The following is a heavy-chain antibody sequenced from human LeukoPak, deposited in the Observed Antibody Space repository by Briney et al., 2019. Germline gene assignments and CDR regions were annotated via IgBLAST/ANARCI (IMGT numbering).Heavy chain of an antibody. Sequence: GGSLRLSCAASGFTFSSYAMRWVRQAPGKGLEWVSAISGSGGSTYYADSVKGRFTISRDNSKNTLYLQMNSLRAEDTAVYYCAKAAVVVVAAPLGAFDIWGQGTMVTVSS. CDR2: ISGSGGST. D-gene: IGHD2-15*01. CDR1: GFTFSSYA. CDR3: AKAAVVVVAAPLGAFDI. J-gene: IGHJ3*02. V-gene: IGHV3-23*01.